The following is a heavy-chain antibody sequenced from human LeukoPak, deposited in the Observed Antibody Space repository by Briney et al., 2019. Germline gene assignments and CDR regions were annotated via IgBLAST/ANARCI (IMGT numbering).Heavy chain of an antibody. Sequence: VASVKVSCKASGGTFSSYAISWVRQAPGQGLEWMGGIIPIFGTANYAQKFQGRVTITTDESTSTAYMELSGLRSEDTAVYYCARDASGSGWLDYWGQGTLVTVSS. CDR1: GGTFSSYA. D-gene: IGHD6-19*01. V-gene: IGHV1-69*05. CDR3: ARDASGSGWLDY. CDR2: IIPIFGTA. J-gene: IGHJ4*02.